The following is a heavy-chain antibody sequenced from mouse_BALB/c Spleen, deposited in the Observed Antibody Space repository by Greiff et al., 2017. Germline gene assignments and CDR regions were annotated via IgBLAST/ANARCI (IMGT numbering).Heavy chain of an antibody. CDR2: IWAGGST. V-gene: IGHV2-9*02. Sequence: VKVEESGPGLVAPSQSLSITCTVSGFSLTSYGVHWVRQPPGKGLEWLGVIWAGGSTNYNSALMSRLSISKDNSKSQVFLKMNSLQTDDTAMYYCAREEYGYYVPFAYWGQGTLVTVSA. CDR1: GFSLTSYG. D-gene: IGHD2-3*01. J-gene: IGHJ3*01. CDR3: AREEYGYYVPFAY.